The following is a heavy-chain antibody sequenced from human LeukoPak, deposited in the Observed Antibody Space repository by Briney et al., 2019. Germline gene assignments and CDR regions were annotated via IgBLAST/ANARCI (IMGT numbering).Heavy chain of an antibody. Sequence: GGSLRLSCEASGFTFSTYWMHWVRQAPGKGLVWVSRITPDGTSTTYADSVKGRFTISRDNSKNTLYLQMNSLRAEDTTVYYCARGPYDNSGYRFDYWGQGTLVTVSS. J-gene: IGHJ4*02. D-gene: IGHD3-22*01. CDR1: GFTFSTYW. V-gene: IGHV3-74*01. CDR3: ARGPYDNSGYRFDY. CDR2: ITPDGTST.